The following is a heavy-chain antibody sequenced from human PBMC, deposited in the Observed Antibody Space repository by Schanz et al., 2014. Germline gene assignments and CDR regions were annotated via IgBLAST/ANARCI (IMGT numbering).Heavy chain of an antibody. CDR1: GFTFSSYA. J-gene: IGHJ4*02. V-gene: IGHV3-23*01. D-gene: IGHD3-22*01. Sequence: EVQLLESGGGLVQPGGSLRLSCAASGFTFSSYAMSWVRQAPGKGLEWVSAISGRDGSTYYADSVRGRFTISRDNAENTLFLQMNSLRAEDTAVYFCAKDRSWDYDSSGYFDYWGQGTLVTVSS. CDR3: AKDRSWDYDSSGYFDY. CDR2: ISGRDGST.